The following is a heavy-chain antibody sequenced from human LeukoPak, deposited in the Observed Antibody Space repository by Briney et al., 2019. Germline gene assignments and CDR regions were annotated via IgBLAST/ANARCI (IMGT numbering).Heavy chain of an antibody. D-gene: IGHD5-18*01. CDR1: GGSIRSYY. CDR2: IYYSGST. Sequence: SETLSLTCTVSGGSIRSYYWSWIRQPPGKGLEWIGYIYYSGSTNYNPSLKSRVTISVDTSKNQFSLKLSSVTAADTAVYYCARLVDTAMAPDYWGQGTLVTVSS. CDR3: ARLVDTAMAPDY. V-gene: IGHV4-59*08. J-gene: IGHJ4*02.